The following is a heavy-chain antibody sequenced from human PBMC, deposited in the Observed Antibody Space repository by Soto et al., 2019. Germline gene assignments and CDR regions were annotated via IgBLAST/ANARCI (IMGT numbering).Heavy chain of an antibody. V-gene: IGHV1-69*06. CDR3: ARDITGTNNWFDP. CDR2: IIPVFGSP. J-gene: IGHJ5*02. D-gene: IGHD1-7*01. CDR1: GDTFTSHT. Sequence: VQLVQSGAEVKKPGSSVRVSCETSGDTFTSHTVNWLRQAPGQGLEWMGGIIPVFGSPNYAEKFQGRLTITADTSPNTAYMELRRLKSEDTAVYFSARDITGTNNWFDPWGQGTLVTVSS.